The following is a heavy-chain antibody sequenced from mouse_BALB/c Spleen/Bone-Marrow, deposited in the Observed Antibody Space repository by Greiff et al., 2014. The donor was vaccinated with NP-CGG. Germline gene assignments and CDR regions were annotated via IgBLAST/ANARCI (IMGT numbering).Heavy chain of an antibody. V-gene: IGHV5-6-5*01. J-gene: IGHJ3*01. CDR2: ISSGGST. CDR1: GFTFSSYA. D-gene: IGHD2-2*01. CDR3: AREVVTGFAY. Sequence: EVMLVESGGGLVKPGGSLKLSCAASGFTFSSYAMSWVRQTPEKRLEWVASISSGGSTYYPDSVKGRFTISRDNARNILYLQMSSLRSEDTAMYYCAREVVTGFAYWGQGTLVTVSA.